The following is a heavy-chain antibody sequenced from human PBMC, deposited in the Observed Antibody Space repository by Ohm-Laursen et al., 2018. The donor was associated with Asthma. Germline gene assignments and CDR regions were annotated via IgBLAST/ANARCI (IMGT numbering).Heavy chain of an antibody. J-gene: IGHJ6*02. Sequence: SETLSLTCTVSGRSISSYYWIWIRQPPGKGLEWIGYIYYSGSTNYNPSLKSRVTISVDTSKNQFSLKLSSVTVADTAVYYCARLSGMDVWGQGTTVTVSS. V-gene: IGHV4-59*01. CDR3: ARLSGMDV. CDR2: IYYSGST. CDR1: GRSISSYY.